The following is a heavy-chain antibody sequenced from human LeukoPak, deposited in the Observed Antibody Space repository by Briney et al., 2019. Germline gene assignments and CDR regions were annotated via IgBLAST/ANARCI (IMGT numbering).Heavy chain of an antibody. Sequence: TGGSLRLSCAASGFTFNTYGMNWVRQAPGKGLEWLSYIGPGPSHTYYADSVRGRFVISRDDAKSSLYLQMSSLRAEDTAVYYFARDYVTMAPDYGGLGTLVTVSS. CDR2: IGPGPSHT. D-gene: IGHD3-10*02. CDR3: ARDYVTMAPDY. J-gene: IGHJ4*02. CDR1: GFTFNTYG. V-gene: IGHV3-21*01.